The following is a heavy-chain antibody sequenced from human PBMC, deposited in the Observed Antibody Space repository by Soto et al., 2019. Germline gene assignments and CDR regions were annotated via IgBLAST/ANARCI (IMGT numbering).Heavy chain of an antibody. CDR2: TGDKANIYTV. J-gene: IGHJ6*02. CDR3: TRERYHYGLDV. Sequence: EVLLVESGGGLVQPGGSLRLSCAVSGFIFSDHYMDWVRQAPGKGLEWVGRTGDKANIYTVQYAASVKGRFIISRDDSRNSRYLLMNSLKNDDTAVYYCTRERYHYGLDVWGQGTTVTVSS. CDR1: GFIFSDHY. V-gene: IGHV3-72*01.